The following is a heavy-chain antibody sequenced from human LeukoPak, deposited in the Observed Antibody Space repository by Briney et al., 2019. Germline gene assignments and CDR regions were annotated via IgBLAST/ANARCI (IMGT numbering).Heavy chain of an antibody. Sequence: GGSLRLSCAASGFTFSSYVMTWVRQAPGKGLEWVSTISGSGATTYYADSVKGRFTISRDNSKNTLSLQMNSLRAEDTAVYYCAREGRFLDRSPVDYWGQGSLVTVSS. D-gene: IGHD3/OR15-3a*01. CDR1: GFTFSSYV. V-gene: IGHV3-23*01. CDR3: AREGRFLDRSPVDY. CDR2: ISGSGATT. J-gene: IGHJ4*02.